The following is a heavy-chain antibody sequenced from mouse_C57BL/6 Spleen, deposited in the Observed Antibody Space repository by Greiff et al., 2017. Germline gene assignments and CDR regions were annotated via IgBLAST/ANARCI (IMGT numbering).Heavy chain of an antibody. CDR3: ARACEVGYAMDY. CDR2: IYPGDGDT. CDR1: GYAFSSYW. V-gene: IGHV1-80*01. J-gene: IGHJ4*01. Sequence: VQLQQSGAELVKPGASVKISCKASGYAFSSYWMNWVKQRPGKGLEWIGQIYPGDGDTNYNGKFKGKATLTADKSSSTAYMQLSSLTSEDSAVYFCARACEVGYAMDYWGQGTSVTVSS.